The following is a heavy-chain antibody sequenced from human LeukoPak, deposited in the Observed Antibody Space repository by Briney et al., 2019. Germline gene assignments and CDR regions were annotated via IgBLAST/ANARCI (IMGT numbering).Heavy chain of an antibody. CDR3: ARGANWNYLSYYYYYMDV. V-gene: IGHV1-69*06. CDR2: IIPIFGTA. J-gene: IGHJ6*03. Sequence: ASVKVSCKASGDTFSSYAISWVRQAPGQGLEWLGGIIPIFGTANYAQKFQGSFTITADKSTSTAYMELRSLRSDDTAVYYCARGANWNYLSYYYYYMDVWGKGTTVTVSS. CDR1: GDTFSSYA. D-gene: IGHD1-7*01.